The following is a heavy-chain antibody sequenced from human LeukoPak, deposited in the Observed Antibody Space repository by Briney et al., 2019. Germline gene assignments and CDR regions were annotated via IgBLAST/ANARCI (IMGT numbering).Heavy chain of an antibody. D-gene: IGHD3-3*01. CDR1: GSTFSTYA. Sequence: GVSLRLSCAASGSTFSTYAVSWVRHSPGRGLEWVSAISGSGGSTYYADSVKGRFTISRDNSKNTLSLQMNSLRADDTAVYYCAKDVYYDFWSSYNYWGQGTLVIVAS. CDR3: AKDVYYDFWSSYNY. J-gene: IGHJ4*02. V-gene: IGHV3-23*01. CDR2: ISGSGGST.